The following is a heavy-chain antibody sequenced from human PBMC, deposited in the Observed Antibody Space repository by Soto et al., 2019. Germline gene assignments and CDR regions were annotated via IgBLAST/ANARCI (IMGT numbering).Heavy chain of an antibody. CDR1: GGSISSSNW. Sequence: QVQLQESGPGLVKPSGTLSLTCAVSGGSISSSNWWSWVRQPPGKGLEWLGEINHSGTTNSTPSLKSRVTISVDKSKNQFSLKRSSVTAADTDVYYCARVAVAGTMFDYWGQGTLVTVAS. CDR3: ARVAVAGTMFDY. D-gene: IGHD6-19*01. J-gene: IGHJ4*02. V-gene: IGHV4-4*02. CDR2: INHSGTT.